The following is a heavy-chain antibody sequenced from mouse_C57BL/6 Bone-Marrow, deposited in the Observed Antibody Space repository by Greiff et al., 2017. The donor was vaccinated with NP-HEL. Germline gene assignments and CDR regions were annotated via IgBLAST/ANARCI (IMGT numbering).Heavy chain of an antibody. V-gene: IGHV5-9-1*02. CDR1: GFTFSSYA. Sequence: EVKLMESGEGLVKPGGSLKLSCAASGFTFSSYAMSWVRQTPEKRLEWVAYISSGGDYIYYADTVKGRFTISRDNARNTLYLQMSSLKSEDTAMYYCTRSTMVTTGPAFFDYWGQGTTLTVSS. J-gene: IGHJ2*01. CDR2: ISSGGDYI. CDR3: TRSTMVTTGPAFFDY. D-gene: IGHD2-2*01.